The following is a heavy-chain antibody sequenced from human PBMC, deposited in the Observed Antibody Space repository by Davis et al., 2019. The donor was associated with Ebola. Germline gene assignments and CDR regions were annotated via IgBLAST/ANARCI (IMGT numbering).Heavy chain of an antibody. D-gene: IGHD3-10*01. CDR3: VKGYGFGDPWGY. J-gene: IGHJ4*02. CDR2: ISSNGGST. CDR1: GFTFDDYA. V-gene: IGHV3-64D*06. Sequence: GESLKISCAASGFTFDDYAMTWVRQAPGKGLEWVSGISSNGGSTYYADSVKGRFTISRDNSKNTLYLQMSSLRAEDTAVYYCVKGYGFGDPWGYWGQGTLVTVSS.